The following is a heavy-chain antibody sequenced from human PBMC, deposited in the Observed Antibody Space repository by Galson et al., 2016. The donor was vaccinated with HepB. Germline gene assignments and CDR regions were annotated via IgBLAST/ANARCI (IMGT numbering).Heavy chain of an antibody. CDR2: IYWNDDK. J-gene: IGHJ4*02. CDR3: SRRTLHAGHWTFDY. V-gene: IGHV2-5*01. D-gene: IGHD1-1*01. Sequence: ALVKPTQTLTLTCTFSGFSLSTSGVGVGWIRQPPGEALEWLALIYWNDDKRYSPSLKSSFSITKDTSKNQVVLTMTNMDPVDTATYYCSRRTLHAGHWTFDYWGQGTLVTVSS. CDR1: GFSLSTSGVG.